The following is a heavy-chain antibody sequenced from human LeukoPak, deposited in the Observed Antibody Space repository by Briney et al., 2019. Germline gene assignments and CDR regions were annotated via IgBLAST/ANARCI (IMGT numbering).Heavy chain of an antibody. Sequence: PGGSLRLSCAASGFTFSSYAISWVRQAPGKGLEWVSAISGSGGSTYYAASVKGRFTISRDNSKNTLYLQMNSLRAEDTAVYYCAKPTRGYCSSTSCPMGGNYFDYWGQGTLVTVSS. CDR1: GFTFSSYA. D-gene: IGHD2-2*01. CDR3: AKPTRGYCSSTSCPMGGNYFDY. CDR2: ISGSGGST. V-gene: IGHV3-23*01. J-gene: IGHJ4*02.